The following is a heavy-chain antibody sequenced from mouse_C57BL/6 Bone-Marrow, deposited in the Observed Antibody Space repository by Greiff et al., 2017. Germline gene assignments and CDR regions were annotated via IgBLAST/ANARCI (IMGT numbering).Heavy chain of an antibody. J-gene: IGHJ1*03. CDR3: ARPPPWYFDV. Sequence: EVQLVESGGDLVKPGGSLKLSCAASGFTFSSYGMYWVRQTPDKRLEWVATISSGGSYTYYPDSVKGRFTISRDNAKNTLYLQMSSLKSEDTAMYYCARPPPWYFDVWGTGTTVTVSS. CDR2: ISSGGSYT. CDR1: GFTFSSYG. V-gene: IGHV5-6*01.